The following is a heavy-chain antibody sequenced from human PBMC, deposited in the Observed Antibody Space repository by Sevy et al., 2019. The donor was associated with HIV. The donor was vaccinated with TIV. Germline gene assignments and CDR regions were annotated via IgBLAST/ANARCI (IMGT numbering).Heavy chain of an antibody. CDR2: IYYNGHI. V-gene: IGHV4-59*08. D-gene: IGHD1-26*01. J-gene: IGHJ4*02. CDR1: GGSITSLY. CDR3: AGENAWGRGYS. Sequence: PSETLSLTCTVSGGSITSLYWNWIRQPPGKGLEWIANIYYNGHINYNPSLNSRVTLSLDTSKNQYSLRLSSVTAADTAMYYCAGENAWGRGYSWGQGTLVTVSS.